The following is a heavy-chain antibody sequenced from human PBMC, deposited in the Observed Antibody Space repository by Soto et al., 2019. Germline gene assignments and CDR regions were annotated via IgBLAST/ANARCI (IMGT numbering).Heavy chain of an antibody. CDR1: GFSLSTSGVG. J-gene: IGHJ4*02. CDR2: IYWDDDK. V-gene: IGHV2-5*02. Sequence: QITLKESGPTLVKPTQTLTLTCTFSGFSLSTSGVGVGWIRQPPGKALEWLALIYWDDDKRYSPSLKNRLTITKDTSKNQMVLTMTNMDPVDTATYYCTHRSGMGGNSWLPGFWGQGTLVTVSS. D-gene: IGHD5-12*01. CDR3: THRSGMGGNSWLPGF.